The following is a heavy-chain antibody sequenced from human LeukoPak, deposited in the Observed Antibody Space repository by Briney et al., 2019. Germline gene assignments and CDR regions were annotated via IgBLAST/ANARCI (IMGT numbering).Heavy chain of an antibody. Sequence: PGGSLRLSCEASGFTFSSYAMSWVRQAQGKGLEWVSAIIGSGARKYHADSVKGRFPISRDNSKNTLYLQMNSLRAEDTAVYYCAKDVYCSSTSCYMGGLWYYGMDVWGQGTTVTVSS. CDR2: IIGSGARK. V-gene: IGHV3-23*01. CDR1: GFTFSSYA. CDR3: AKDVYCSSTSCYMGGLWYYGMDV. J-gene: IGHJ6*02. D-gene: IGHD2-2*02.